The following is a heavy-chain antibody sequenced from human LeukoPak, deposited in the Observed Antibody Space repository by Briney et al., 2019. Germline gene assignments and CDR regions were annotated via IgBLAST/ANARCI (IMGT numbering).Heavy chain of an antibody. D-gene: IGHD5-24*01. CDR1: GGSISSGAYS. J-gene: IGHJ4*02. CDR3: ARRRWLQDPLGY. Sequence: PSETLSLTCAVSGGSISSGAYSGSWIRQPPGKGLEWIGYTYHSGSTTYNPSLKSRVTISVDTSKKQFSLKLSSVTAADTAVYYCARRRWLQDPLGYWGQGTLVTVSS. V-gene: IGHV4-30-2*01. CDR2: TYHSGST.